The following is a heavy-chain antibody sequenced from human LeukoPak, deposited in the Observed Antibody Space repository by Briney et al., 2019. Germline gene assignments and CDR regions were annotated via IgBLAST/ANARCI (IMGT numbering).Heavy chain of an antibody. CDR3: AKDIMYSSSSGGFDY. CDR2: ISWNSGSI. D-gene: IGHD6-6*01. Sequence: GGSLRLSCAASGFTFDDYAMHWVRQAPGKGLEWVSGISWNSGSIGYADSVKGRFTISRDNAKNSLYLQMNSLRAEDTALYYCAKDIMYSSSSGGFDYWGQGTLVIVSS. V-gene: IGHV3-9*01. CDR1: GFTFDDYA. J-gene: IGHJ4*02.